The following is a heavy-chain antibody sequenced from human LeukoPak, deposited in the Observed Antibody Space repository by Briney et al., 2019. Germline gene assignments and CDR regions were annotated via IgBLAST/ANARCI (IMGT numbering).Heavy chain of an antibody. CDR1: GFTFSTYA. CDR3: ARGGRPDY. D-gene: IGHD3-10*01. Sequence: PGGSLRLSCAASGFTFSTYAMSWVRQAPGRGLEWVSGISTSGGSTYYADSVEGRFTISRDNAKNSLYLQMSSLRAEDTAVYYCARGGRPDYWGQGTLVTVSS. J-gene: IGHJ4*02. V-gene: IGHV3-23*01. CDR2: ISTSGGST.